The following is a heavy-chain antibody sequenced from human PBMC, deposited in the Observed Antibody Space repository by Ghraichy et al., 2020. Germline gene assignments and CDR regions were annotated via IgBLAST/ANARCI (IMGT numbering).Heavy chain of an antibody. CDR3: ARGRRGMGASAFDI. CDR1: GFTFSSYG. D-gene: IGHD3-16*01. Sequence: GGSLRLSCAASGFTFSSYGMHWVRQAPGKGLEWVAVIWYDGSNKYYADSVKGRFTISRDNSKNTLYLQMNSLRAEDTAVYYCARGRRGMGASAFDIWGQGTMVTVSS. J-gene: IGHJ3*02. V-gene: IGHV3-33*08. CDR2: IWYDGSNK.